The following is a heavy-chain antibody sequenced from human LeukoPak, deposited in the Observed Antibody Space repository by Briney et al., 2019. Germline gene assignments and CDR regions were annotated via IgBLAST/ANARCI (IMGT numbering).Heavy chain of an antibody. J-gene: IGHJ4*02. V-gene: IGHV3-23*01. D-gene: IGHD3-3*01. CDR2: ISGSGGST. CDR3: AKGYYDFWSGYLLTYYFDY. CDR1: GFTFSSYA. Sequence: GGSLRLSCAASGFTFSSYAMSWVRQASGKGLEWVSAISGSGGSTYYADSVKGRFTISRDNSKNTLYLQMNSLRAEDTAVYYCAKGYYDFWSGYLLTYYFDYWGQGTLVTVSS.